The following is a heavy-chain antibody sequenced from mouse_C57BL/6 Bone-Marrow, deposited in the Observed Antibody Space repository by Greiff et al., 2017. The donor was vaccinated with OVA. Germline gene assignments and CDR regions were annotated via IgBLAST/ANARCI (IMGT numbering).Heavy chain of an antibody. V-gene: IGHV1-5*01. D-gene: IGHD4-1*01. CDR3: TRDQGTSNWDPFAY. Sequence: EVQLQQSGTVLARPGASVKMSCKTSGYTFTSYWMHWVKQRPGQGLEWIGAIYPGNSDTSYNQKFKGKAKLTAVTSASTAYMELSSLTNEDSAVYYCTRDQGTSNWDPFAYWGQGTLVTVSA. CDR1: GYTFTSYW. CDR2: IYPGNSDT. J-gene: IGHJ3*01.